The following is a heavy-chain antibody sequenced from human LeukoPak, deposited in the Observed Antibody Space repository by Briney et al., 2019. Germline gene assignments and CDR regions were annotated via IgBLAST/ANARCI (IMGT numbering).Heavy chain of an antibody. V-gene: IGHV4-34*01. Sequence: TSETLSLTCAVYGGSFSGYYWSWIRQPPGKGLEWIGEINHSGSTNYNPSLKSRVTISVDTSKNQFSLKLSPVTAADTAVYYCARGFVQYCSSTSCLYYYYYYGMDVWGQGTTVTVSS. D-gene: IGHD2-2*01. CDR1: GGSFSGYY. CDR3: ARGFVQYCSSTSCLYYYYYYGMDV. CDR2: INHSGST. J-gene: IGHJ6*02.